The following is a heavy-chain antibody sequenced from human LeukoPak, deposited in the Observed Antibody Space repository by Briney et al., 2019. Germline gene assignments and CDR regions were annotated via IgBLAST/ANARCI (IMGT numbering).Heavy chain of an antibody. CDR1: GGSFSGYY. Sequence: SETLSLTCAVSGGSFSGYYWSWIRQPPGKGLEWIGEINHSGSTNYNPSLKSRVTISVDTSKNQFSLKLSSVTAADTAVYYCARAPGAMVRGVIPYYYYGMDVWGQGTTVTVSS. CDR2: INHSGST. CDR3: ARAPGAMVRGVIPYYYYGMDV. D-gene: IGHD3-10*01. J-gene: IGHJ6*02. V-gene: IGHV4-34*01.